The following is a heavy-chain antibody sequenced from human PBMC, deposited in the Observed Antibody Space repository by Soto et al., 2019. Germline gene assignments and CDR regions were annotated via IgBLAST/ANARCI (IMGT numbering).Heavy chain of an antibody. Sequence: SETLSLTCTVSGGSISTYYWNWIRQPAGKGLEWIGRIYASGSTNYNPSLKSRVIMSVDTSKKQFSLRLRSVTAADTAVYYCARDFVESSGSYYSYHYAMDVWGPGTTVTVSS. V-gene: IGHV4-4*07. D-gene: IGHD3-22*01. CDR2: IYASGST. J-gene: IGHJ6*02. CDR3: ARDFVESSGSYYSYHYAMDV. CDR1: GGSISTYY.